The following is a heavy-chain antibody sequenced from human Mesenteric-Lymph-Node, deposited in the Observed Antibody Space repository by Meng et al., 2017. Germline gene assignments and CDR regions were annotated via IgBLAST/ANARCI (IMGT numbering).Heavy chain of an antibody. CDR3: ARVASAWVYYYFNI. Sequence: ASVKVSCKSSGYRFTDFYIHWVRQAPGQGLEWMGRINPKNGATNFAQTFQGRLTMSRDTSSSTTYMELSSLSPDDTAVYFCARVASAWVYYYFNIWGRGTLVTVSS. J-gene: IGHJ2*01. CDR2: INPKNGAT. D-gene: IGHD6-19*01. V-gene: IGHV1-2*06. CDR1: GYRFTDFY.